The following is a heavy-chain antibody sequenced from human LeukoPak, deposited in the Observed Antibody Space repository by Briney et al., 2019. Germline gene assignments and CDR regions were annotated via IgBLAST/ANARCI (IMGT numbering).Heavy chain of an antibody. CDR3: ARSSGWGFDY. D-gene: IGHD6-19*01. Sequence: GGSLRLSCAASGFTFSSYSMNWVRQAPGKGLEWVSSISRSSSFIYYADSVKGRFTISRDNAKNSLYLQMNSLRAEDTAVYYCARSSGWGFDYWGQGTLVTVSS. V-gene: IGHV3-21*01. CDR2: ISRSSSFI. J-gene: IGHJ4*02. CDR1: GFTFSSYS.